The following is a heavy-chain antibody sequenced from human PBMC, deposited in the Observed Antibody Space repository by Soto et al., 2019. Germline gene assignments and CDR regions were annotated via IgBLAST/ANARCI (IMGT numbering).Heavy chain of an antibody. D-gene: IGHD2-21*01. CDR2: IYYSGST. J-gene: IGHJ6*03. CDR1: GGSISSYY. V-gene: IGHV4-59*01. Sequence: SETLSLTCTVSGGSISSYYWSWIRQPPGKGLEWIGYIYYSGSTNYNPSLKSRVTISVDTSKNQFSLKLSSVTAADTAVYYCARVVGVVPYYYYYMDVWGKGTTVTVSS. CDR3: ARVVGVVPYYYYYMDV.